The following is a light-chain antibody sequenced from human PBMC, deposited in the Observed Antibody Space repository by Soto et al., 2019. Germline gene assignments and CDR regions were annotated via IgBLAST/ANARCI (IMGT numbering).Light chain of an antibody. CDR2: AAS. CDR3: QQYTNSPGIT. Sequence: EIALTQSPGTLSLSPGERATLSCRASQGIGSKYLAWYQQKPGQAPRLLIYAASSRATGIPDRFSGSGSGTDFTLTISILEPEDFAVYHCQQYTNSPGITFIQGTRLEIK. CDR1: QGIGSKY. V-gene: IGKV3-20*01. J-gene: IGKJ5*01.